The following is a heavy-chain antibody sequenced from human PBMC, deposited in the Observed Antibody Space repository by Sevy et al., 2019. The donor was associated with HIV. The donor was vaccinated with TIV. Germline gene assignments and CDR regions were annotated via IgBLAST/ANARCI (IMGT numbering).Heavy chain of an antibody. CDR2: ISSSGTK. Sequence: GGCLRLFCAASGFIFSDYNYIIWIRQSPGKGLEWVSYISSSGTKYYRESVKGRFTVSRDNAKNSLYLQMNSLRVEDTALYYCVSPPKRCTSTSCPFDAFYMWGQGTMVTVSS. J-gene: IGHJ3*02. CDR3: VSPPKRCTSTSCPFDAFYM. V-gene: IGHV3-11*01. D-gene: IGHD2-2*01. CDR1: GFIFSDYNY.